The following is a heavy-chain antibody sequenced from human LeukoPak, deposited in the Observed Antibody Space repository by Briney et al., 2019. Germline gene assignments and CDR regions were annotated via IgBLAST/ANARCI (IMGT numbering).Heavy chain of an antibody. J-gene: IGHJ4*02. CDR3: AREILGGFNPGAY. CDR1: GFTVSSNY. V-gene: IGHV3-66*01. Sequence: GGSLRLSCAASGFTVSSNYMSWVRQAPGKGLEWVSVIYSGGSTYYADSVKGRFTISRDNSKNTLYLQMNSLRAEDTAVYYCAREILGGFNPGAYWGQGTLVTVSS. CDR2: IYSGGST. D-gene: IGHD1-14*01.